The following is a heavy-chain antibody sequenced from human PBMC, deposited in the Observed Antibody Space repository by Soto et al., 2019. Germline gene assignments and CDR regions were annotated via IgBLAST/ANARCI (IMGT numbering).Heavy chain of an antibody. J-gene: IGHJ5*01. V-gene: IGHV1-18*01. D-gene: IGHD3-10*01. Sequence: QVHLVQSGAEVKKTGASVTVSCKASGDRFASYAIGWVRQAPGQGLEWVGWISAYNGNTRYAQKLQGRVTMTTDTSTSTAYMELRSLKSDDTAVYYCARERVTLVRGPQNWFDPWGQGTLLTVSS. CDR1: GDRFASYA. CDR2: ISAYNGNT. CDR3: ARERVTLVRGPQNWFDP.